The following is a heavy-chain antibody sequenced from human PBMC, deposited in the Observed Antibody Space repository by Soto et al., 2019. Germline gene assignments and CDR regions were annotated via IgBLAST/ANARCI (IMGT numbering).Heavy chain of an antibody. J-gene: IGHJ4*02. Sequence: QVQLQESGPGLVKPSETLSLTCTVSGGSISSYYWTWIRQPPGKGLEWIGFMYNSGSTHYNPSLKSRVTISLATSTNQFSLNLRSVTAADTAVYYCASMGYHYGSGSYPLDYWGQGTLVTVSS. CDR2: MYNSGST. V-gene: IGHV4-59*08. D-gene: IGHD3-10*01. CDR1: GGSISSYY. CDR3: ASMGYHYGSGSYPLDY.